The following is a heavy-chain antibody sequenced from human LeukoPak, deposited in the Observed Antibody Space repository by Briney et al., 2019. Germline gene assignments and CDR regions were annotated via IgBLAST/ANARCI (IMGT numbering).Heavy chain of an antibody. J-gene: IGHJ4*02. CDR2: ISVSGGIT. V-gene: IGHV3-23*01. CDR3: AKEPNDYTNTCFFDS. D-gene: IGHD3-3*01. CDR1: GFTFTNYA. Sequence: GGSLRLSCATSGFTFTNYAMSWVRQAPGKGLEWVSRISVSGGITYYADSVKGRFTISRDNSRNTIYLQMNSLRAEDTAVYYCAKEPNDYTNTCFFDSWGQGALLTVTS.